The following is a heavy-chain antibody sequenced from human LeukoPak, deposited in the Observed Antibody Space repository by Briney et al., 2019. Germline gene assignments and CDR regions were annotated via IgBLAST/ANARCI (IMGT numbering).Heavy chain of an antibody. CDR3: AKDGRRRKTYYYGSGSYPD. J-gene: IGHJ4*02. V-gene: IGHV3-30*02. CDR2: IRYDGSNK. CDR1: GFTFSGYG. D-gene: IGHD3-10*01. Sequence: GGSLRLSCAASGFTFSGYGMHWVRQAPGKGLEWVAFIRYDGSNKYYADSVKGRFTISRDNSKNTLYLQMNSLRAEDTAVYYCAKDGRRRKTYYYGSGSYPDWGQGTLVTVSS.